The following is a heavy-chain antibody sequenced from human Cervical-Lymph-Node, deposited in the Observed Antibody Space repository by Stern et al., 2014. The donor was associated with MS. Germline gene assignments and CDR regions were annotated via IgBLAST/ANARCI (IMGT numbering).Heavy chain of an antibody. CDR2: ISADSGTT. J-gene: IGHJ4*02. CDR3: ARDKMHAFDY. D-gene: IGHD2-8*01. CDR1: GYTFTSYG. V-gene: IGHV1-18*01. Sequence: VQLVESGTEVKNPGASLIVSCKASGYTFTSYGISWVRQAPGQGLEWVGWISADSGTTKYAQNLRDRITLTRDTSTGTAYMELRTLRSEDTAVYYCARDKMHAFDYWGQGTLVSVSS.